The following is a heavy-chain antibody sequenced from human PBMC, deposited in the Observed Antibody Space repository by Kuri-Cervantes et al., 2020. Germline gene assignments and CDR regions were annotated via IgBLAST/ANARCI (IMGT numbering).Heavy chain of an antibody. D-gene: IGHD1-26*01. CDR3: ARDHRKSGSYYYYGMDV. CDR2: IYSGGST. CDR1: GFTFSSYA. Sequence: GESLKISCAASGFTFSSYAMSWVRQAPGKGLEWVSVIYSGGSTYYADSVKGRLTISRDNSKNTLYLQMNSLRAEDTAVYYCARDHRKSGSYYYYGMDVWGQGTTVTVSS. J-gene: IGHJ6*02. V-gene: IGHV3-53*01.